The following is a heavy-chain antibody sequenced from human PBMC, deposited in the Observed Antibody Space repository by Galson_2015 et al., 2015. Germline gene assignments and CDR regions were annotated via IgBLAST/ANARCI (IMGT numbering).Heavy chain of an antibody. CDR3: TRSDWFDL. CDR1: GFTFSTHE. V-gene: IGHV3-48*03. J-gene: IGHJ5*02. CDR2: ISSSGSTK. Sequence: SLRLSCAASGFTFSTHEMNWVRQAPGKGLEWVSYISSSGSTKYYADSVKDRFTTSRDNAKNSLYLQMNSLRAEDTAVYYCTRSDWFDLWGQGTLVTVSS.